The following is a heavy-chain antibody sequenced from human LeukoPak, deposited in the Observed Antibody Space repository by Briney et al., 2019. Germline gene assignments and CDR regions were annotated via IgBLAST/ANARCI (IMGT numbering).Heavy chain of an antibody. CDR2: INHSGST. CDR1: GGSFSGYY. J-gene: IGHJ5*02. V-gene: IGHV4-34*01. CDR3: ARTRMYYDFWSGSPRAWFDP. Sequence: SETLSLTCAVYGGSFSGYYWSWIRQPPGKGLEWIGEINHSGSTNYNPSLKSRVTISVDTSKNQFSLKLSSVTAADTAVYYCARTRMYYDFWSGSPRAWFDPWGQGTLVTVSS. D-gene: IGHD3-3*01.